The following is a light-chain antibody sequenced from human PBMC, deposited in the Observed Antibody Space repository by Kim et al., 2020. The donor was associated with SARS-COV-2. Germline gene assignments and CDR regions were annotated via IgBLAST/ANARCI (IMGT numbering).Light chain of an antibody. V-gene: IGLV1-51*01. CDR1: GSNIGINY. CDR2: DDN. J-gene: IGLJ2*01. CDR3: GAWDTSLRGVV. Sequence: QKVTISCSVSGSNIGINYVSWFQQLPGTAPKLLIYDDNDRPSGIPDRFSGSKSGTSATLGITGLQTGDEADYYCGAWDTSLRGVVFGGGTKLTVL.